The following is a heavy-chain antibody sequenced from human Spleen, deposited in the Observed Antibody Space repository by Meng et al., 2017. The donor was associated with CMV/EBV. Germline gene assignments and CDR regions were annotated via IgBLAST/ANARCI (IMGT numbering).Heavy chain of an antibody. J-gene: IGHJ2*01. CDR3: AGDLLGYSAYGVRYFDL. V-gene: IGHV3-7*03. CDR2: IKQDGGEK. CDR1: GFAFSTYW. Sequence: GGSLRLSCAASGFAFSTYWMTWVRQAPGKGLEWVANIKQDGGEKYYVDSVKGRFTISRDNAKNSLYLQMNSLRAEDTAVYFCAGDLLGYSAYGVRYFDLWGRGTLVTVSS. D-gene: IGHD5-12*01.